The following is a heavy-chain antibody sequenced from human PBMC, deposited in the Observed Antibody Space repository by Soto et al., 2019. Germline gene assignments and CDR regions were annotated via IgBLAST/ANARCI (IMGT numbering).Heavy chain of an antibody. D-gene: IGHD2-15*01. CDR1: GFTFSSYG. CDR3: GKGEDTRRYWYFDL. J-gene: IGHJ2*01. Sequence: QVQLVESGGGVVQPGRSLRLSCAASGFTFSSYGMHWVRQAPGKGLEWVAVISYDGSNKYYADSVKGRFTSSRAKSKNTRDLQQNSLRAEDTAVSYCGKGEDTRRYWYFDLSGRGTLVTFSS. CDR2: ISYDGSNK. V-gene: IGHV3-30*18.